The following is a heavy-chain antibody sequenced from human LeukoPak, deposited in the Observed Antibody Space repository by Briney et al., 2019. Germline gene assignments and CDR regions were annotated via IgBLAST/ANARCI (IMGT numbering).Heavy chain of an antibody. Sequence: PGGSLRLSCAASGFSFSSYSMNWVRQAPGKGLEWVSFICGSSSTIDYADSEKGRFTVSRDNGKNSLFLHMNSLRAEDTAVYYCARKNTTSSEDYWGQGTLVTVSS. CDR2: ICGSSSTI. J-gene: IGHJ4*02. D-gene: IGHD6-6*01. V-gene: IGHV3-48*01. CDR1: GFSFSSYS. CDR3: ARKNTTSSEDY.